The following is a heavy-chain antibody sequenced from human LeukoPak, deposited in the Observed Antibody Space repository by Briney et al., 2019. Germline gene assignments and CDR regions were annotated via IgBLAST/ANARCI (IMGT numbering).Heavy chain of an antibody. CDR3: ARAIAAAGLYYFDY. D-gene: IGHD6-13*01. CDR1: GGSISIYY. CDR2: IYTSGST. Sequence: PSETLSLTCTVSGGSISIYYWSWIRQPAGKGLEWIGRIYTSGSTNYNPSLKSRVTISVDKSKNQFSLKLSSVTAADTAVYYYARAIAAAGLYYFDYWGQGTLVTVSS. J-gene: IGHJ4*02. V-gene: IGHV4-4*07.